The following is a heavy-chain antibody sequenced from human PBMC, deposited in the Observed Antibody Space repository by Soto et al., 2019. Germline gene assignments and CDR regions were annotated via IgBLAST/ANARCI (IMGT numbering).Heavy chain of an antibody. Sequence: SETLSLTCTVSGGSISSGDYYWSWIRQPPGKGLEWIGYIYYSGSTYYNPSLKSRVTISVDTSKNQFSLKLSSVTAADTAVYYCARDISTSEQAYYYYYGMDVWGQGTTVTVSS. V-gene: IGHV4-30-4*01. CDR2: IYYSGST. J-gene: IGHJ6*02. D-gene: IGHD2-2*01. CDR3: ARDISTSEQAYYYYYGMDV. CDR1: GGSISSGDYY.